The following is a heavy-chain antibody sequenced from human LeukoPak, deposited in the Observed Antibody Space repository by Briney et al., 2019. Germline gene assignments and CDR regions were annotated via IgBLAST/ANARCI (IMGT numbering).Heavy chain of an antibody. V-gene: IGHV4-59*01. CDR3: ARGFAGGSSPLFDD. J-gene: IGHJ4*02. Sequence: PSETLSLTCTVSGGSISGYYWNWIRQPPGKGLEWIGYVYYSGSTDYNPSLKSRVTISVDTSKNQFSLKVSSVTAADTAVYYCARGFAGGSSPLFDDWGQGTLVTVSP. D-gene: IGHD6-6*01. CDR2: VYYSGST. CDR1: GGSISGYY.